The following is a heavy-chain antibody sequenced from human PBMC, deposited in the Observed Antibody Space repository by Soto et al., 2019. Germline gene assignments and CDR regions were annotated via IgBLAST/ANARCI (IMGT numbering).Heavy chain of an antibody. CDR3: ARTRGYFDN. D-gene: IGHD3-10*01. V-gene: IGHV6-1*01. J-gene: IGHJ4*02. CDR1: GDSVSSTRDA. Sequence: SQTHLLTCAISGDSVSSTRDAWNWIRQSPSRGLEWLGRSYWRSKLYTEYAVSVKSRITINPDTSKNQFSLQLNSVTPEDTAVYYCARTRGYFDNWGPGALVTVSS. CDR2: SYWRSKLYT.